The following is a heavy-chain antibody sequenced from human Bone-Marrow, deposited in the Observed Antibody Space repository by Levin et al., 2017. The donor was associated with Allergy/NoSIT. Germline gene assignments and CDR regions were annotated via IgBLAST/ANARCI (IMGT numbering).Heavy chain of an antibody. Sequence: ASVKVSCKASGGTFSSYAISWVRQAPGQGLEWMGGIIPIFGTANYAQKFQGRVTITADESTSTAYMELSSLRSEDTAVYYCARGDYYYDSSGYYYQSRGYGMDVWGQGTTVTVSS. V-gene: IGHV1-69*13. CDR3: ARGDYYYDSSGYYYQSRGYGMDV. CDR2: IIPIFGTA. J-gene: IGHJ6*02. D-gene: IGHD3-22*01. CDR1: GGTFSSYA.